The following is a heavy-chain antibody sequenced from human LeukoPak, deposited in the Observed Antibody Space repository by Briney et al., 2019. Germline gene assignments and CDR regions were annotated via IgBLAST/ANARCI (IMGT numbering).Heavy chain of an antibody. CDR3: ARGAPSGSYDFDY. CDR1: GYTFTGYY. J-gene: IGHJ4*02. V-gene: IGHV1-18*04. Sequence: ASVKVSCKASGYTFTGYYMHWVRQAPGQGLEWMGWISAYSGNTNYAQKVQGRVTMTTDTSTSTAYMELRSLRSDDTAVYYCARGAPSGSYDFDYWGQGTLVTVSS. CDR2: ISAYSGNT. D-gene: IGHD1-26*01.